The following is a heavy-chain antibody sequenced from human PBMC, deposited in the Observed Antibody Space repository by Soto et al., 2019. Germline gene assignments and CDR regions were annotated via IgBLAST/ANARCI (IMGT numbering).Heavy chain of an antibody. CDR1: GFTFSSNS. V-gene: IGHV3-23*04. J-gene: IGHJ4*02. Sequence: VQLVESGGGVVQPGRSLRISCLASGFTFSSNSMSWVRQAPWKGLEWVSAISGSGGNTLHVESVKGRFAVSRDKSNSTRYFEMESLSAEDTAVYYCAKQRADCGSGSDTFFRDNGGRGTLFTVSS. CDR2: ISGSGGNT. CDR3: AKQRADCGSGSDTFFRDN. D-gene: IGHD3-10*01.